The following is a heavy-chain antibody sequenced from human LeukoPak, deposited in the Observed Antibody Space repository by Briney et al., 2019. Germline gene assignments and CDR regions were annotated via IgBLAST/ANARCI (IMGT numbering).Heavy chain of an antibody. V-gene: IGHV3-23*01. J-gene: IGHJ6*02. CDR2: ISGSGGST. CDR1: GFTFSSYA. CDR3: AKFGGWPDGFDLYYYYGMDV. Sequence: PGGSLRLSCAASGFTFSSYAMSWVRQAPGKGLEWVSAISGSGGSTYYADSVKGRFTISRDNSRNTLYLQMNSLRAEDTAVYYCAKFGGWPDGFDLYYYYGMDVWGQGTTVTVSS. D-gene: IGHD6-19*01.